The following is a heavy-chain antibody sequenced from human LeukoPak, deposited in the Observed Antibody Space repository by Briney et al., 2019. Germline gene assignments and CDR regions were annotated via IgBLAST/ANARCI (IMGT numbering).Heavy chain of an antibody. Sequence: GGSLRLSCAASGFTFSSYVMHWVRQAPGKGLEWVAFIRYDGSNKYYADSVKGRFTISRDNSNNTLYLQMNSLRAEDTAVYYCAKDREISYYYYYMDVWGKGTTVTISS. D-gene: IGHD3-10*01. CDR3: AKDREISYYYYYMDV. CDR1: GFTFSSYV. CDR2: IRYDGSNK. V-gene: IGHV3-30*02. J-gene: IGHJ6*03.